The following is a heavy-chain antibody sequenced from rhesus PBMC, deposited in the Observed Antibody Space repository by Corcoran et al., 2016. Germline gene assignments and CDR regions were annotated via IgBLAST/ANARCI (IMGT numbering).Heavy chain of an antibody. V-gene: IGHV2-1*01. Sequence: QVTLKESGPALVKPTQTLTLTCTFSGFSLSTSGMGVGWIRHPQGKTQEWLAHIYWDDDKRYSTSLKSRLTISKDTSKNQVVLTMTNMDPVDTATYYCARRYCTSTTCYAGYFDYWGQGVLVTVSS. CDR1: GFSLSTSGMG. D-gene: IGHD2-2*01. CDR2: IYWDDDK. CDR3: ARRYCTSTTCYAGYFDY. J-gene: IGHJ4*01.